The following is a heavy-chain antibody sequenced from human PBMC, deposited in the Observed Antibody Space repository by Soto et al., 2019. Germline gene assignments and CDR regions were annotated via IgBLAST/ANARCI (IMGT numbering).Heavy chain of an antibody. CDR3: ARDLKAKGSGSGFDY. Sequence: EVQLVESGGGLVQPGGSLRLSCAASKFTFSTFEMNWVRQAPGKGLQWVSFIGISGSANSIYYADSVKGRFIISRDNVKNLLYLQMNRLSAEDTAVYYCARDLKAKGSGSGFDYWGQGTQVTVSS. D-gene: IGHD3-10*01. J-gene: IGHJ4*02. CDR2: IGISGSANSI. V-gene: IGHV3-48*03. CDR1: KFTFSTFE.